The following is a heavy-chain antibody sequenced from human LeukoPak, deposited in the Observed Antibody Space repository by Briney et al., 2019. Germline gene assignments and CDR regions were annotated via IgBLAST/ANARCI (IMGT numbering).Heavy chain of an antibody. Sequence: PSETLSLTCTASGGSISSYYWSWIRQPPGKGLEWIGYIYYSGGTNYNPSLKSRVTISVDTSKNQFSLKLSSVTAADTAVYYCARDRFRAAAGRNYYYMDVWGKGTTVTVSS. CDR2: IYYSGGT. CDR1: GGSISSYY. V-gene: IGHV4-59*01. CDR3: ARDRFRAAAGRNYYYMDV. D-gene: IGHD6-13*01. J-gene: IGHJ6*03.